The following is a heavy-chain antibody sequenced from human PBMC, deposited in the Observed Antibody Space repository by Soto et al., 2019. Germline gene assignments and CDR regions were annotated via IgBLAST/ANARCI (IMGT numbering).Heavy chain of an antibody. CDR2: IYYSGST. J-gene: IGHJ3*02. V-gene: IGHV4-59*01. CDR3: ARDFGGGYYDSSGYFSAFDI. D-gene: IGHD3-22*01. CDR1: GGSISSYY. Sequence: SETLSLTCTVSGGSISSYYWSWIRQPPGKGLDWIGYIYYSGSTNYNPSLKSRVTISVDTSKNQFSLKLSSVTAADTAVYYCARDFGGGYYDSSGYFSAFDIWGQGTMVTVSS.